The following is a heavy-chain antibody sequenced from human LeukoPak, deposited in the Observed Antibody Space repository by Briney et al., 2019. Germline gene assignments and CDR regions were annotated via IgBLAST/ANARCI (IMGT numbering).Heavy chain of an antibody. J-gene: IGHJ4*02. CDR3: AKEEAWSVLPLDY. V-gene: IGHV3-21*01. D-gene: IGHD2-15*01. CDR2: ISSSSSYI. CDR1: GFTFSSYS. Sequence: GGSLRLSCAASGFTFSSYSMNWVRQAPGKGLEWVSSISSSSSYIYYADSVKGRFTISRDNAKNSLYLQMNSLRAEDTAVYYCAKEEAWSVLPLDYWGQGTLVTVSS.